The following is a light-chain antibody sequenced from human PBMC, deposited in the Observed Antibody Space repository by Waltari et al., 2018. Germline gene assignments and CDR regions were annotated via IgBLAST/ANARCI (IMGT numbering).Light chain of an antibody. V-gene: IGKV2-30*02. CDR3: MQGTHWPAFT. CDR2: KVS. CDR1: PNLEHSGGNTY. J-gene: IGKJ4*01. Sequence: DVVLPQSPLSLSVTLGQRPSIPCSSTPNLEHSGGNTYLNLFQQRPGQSPRRLFYKVSKRDPGVPDSFSGSGSGTDFTQKSSRVEAEDVGVYYCMQGTHWPAFTFGGGTKVEIK.